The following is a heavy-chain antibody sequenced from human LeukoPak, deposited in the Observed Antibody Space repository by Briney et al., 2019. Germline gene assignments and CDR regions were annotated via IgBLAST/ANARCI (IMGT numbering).Heavy chain of an antibody. Sequence: GESLKISCKVSGYNFTSNWIGWVRQVPGKGLEWMGIIYPGDSHTRYNPSFQGQVTISADKSISTAYLQWSSLKATDTAMYYCARPGNYYDSIGYWYYFDYWGQGTLVTVSS. D-gene: IGHD3-22*01. CDR1: GYNFTSNW. CDR2: IYPGDSHT. V-gene: IGHV5-51*01. CDR3: ARPGNYYDSIGYWYYFDY. J-gene: IGHJ4*02.